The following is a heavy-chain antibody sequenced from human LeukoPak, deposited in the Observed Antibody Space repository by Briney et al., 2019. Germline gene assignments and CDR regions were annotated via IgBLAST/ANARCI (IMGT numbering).Heavy chain of an antibody. Sequence: PSETLSLTCTVSGGSISSSSYYWGWIRQPPGKGLEWIGSIYYSGSTYYNPSLKSRVTISVDTSKNQFSLKLSSVTAADTAVYYCASQILQSYDFWSGSPRIFDYWGQGTLVTVSS. D-gene: IGHD3-3*01. CDR1: GGSISSSSYY. CDR2: IYYSGST. CDR3: ASQILQSYDFWSGSPRIFDY. J-gene: IGHJ4*02. V-gene: IGHV4-39*07.